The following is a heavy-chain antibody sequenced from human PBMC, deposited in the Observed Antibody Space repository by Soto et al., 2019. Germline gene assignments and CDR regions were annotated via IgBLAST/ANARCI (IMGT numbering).Heavy chain of an antibody. Sequence: EVQLVESGGGLVKPGGSLRLSCAASGFSFSSYSMNWVRQAPGKGLEWVSSISSSASHINYADSVKGRFTISRDNAKKSLYLQMNSLRAEDTAVYYCARGYTGSCSGGTCYWFDPWGQGTLVTVSS. CDR3: ARGYTGSCSGGTCYWFDP. D-gene: IGHD2-15*01. CDR2: ISSSASHI. CDR1: GFSFSSYS. V-gene: IGHV3-21*01. J-gene: IGHJ5*02.